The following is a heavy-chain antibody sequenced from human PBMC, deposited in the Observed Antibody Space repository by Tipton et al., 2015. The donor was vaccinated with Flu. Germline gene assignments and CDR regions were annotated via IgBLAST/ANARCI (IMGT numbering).Heavy chain of an antibody. CDR1: GYTFTGYY. CDR3: AVVVVVAATASYTFDF. D-gene: IGHD2-15*01. CDR2: INPNSGGT. V-gene: IGHV1-2*02. J-gene: IGHJ4*02. Sequence: QLVQSGAEVKKPGASVKVSCKASGYTFTGYYMHWVRQAPGQGLEWMGWINPNSGGTNYAQKFQGRVTMTRDTSISTAYMELSRLRFDETAVYYWAVVVVVAATASYTFDFWGQGPLVTVSS.